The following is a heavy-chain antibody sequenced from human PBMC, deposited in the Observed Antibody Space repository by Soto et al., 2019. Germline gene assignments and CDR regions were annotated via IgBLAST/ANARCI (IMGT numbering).Heavy chain of an antibody. J-gene: IGHJ4*02. Sequence: QVQLQESGPGLVKPSQTLSLTCTVSGGSIRSSDYYWSWIRQPPGKGLEWIGYVYYSESAYYNPSLQSRGFISIDTSKNQFSLTLSSVTAADTAVYYCDRVIITATGTSGFDSWGQGTLVTVSS. D-gene: IGHD6-13*01. CDR2: VYYSESA. V-gene: IGHV4-30-4*01. CDR1: GGSIRSSDYY. CDR3: DRVIITATGTSGFDS.